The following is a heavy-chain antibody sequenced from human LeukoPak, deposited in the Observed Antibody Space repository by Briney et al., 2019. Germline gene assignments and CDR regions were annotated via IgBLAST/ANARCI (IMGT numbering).Heavy chain of an antibody. CDR1: GGSLSTYY. CDR3: ARHYYGSGSSAFDI. J-gene: IGHJ3*02. Sequence: SETLSLTCTVSGGSLSTYYWSWIRQPPGKGLEWIGYVYNIGTTNYNPSLKSRVSVSADTSKNQFSLRLTSVTAADTALYYCARHYYGSGSSAFDIWGQGTVVTVSS. D-gene: IGHD3-10*01. CDR2: VYNIGTT. V-gene: IGHV4-59*08.